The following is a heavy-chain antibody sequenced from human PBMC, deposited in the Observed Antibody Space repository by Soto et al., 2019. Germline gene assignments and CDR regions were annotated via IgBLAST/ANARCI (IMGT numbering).Heavy chain of an antibody. CDR3: AREEGRGGDYYYGIQV. D-gene: IGHD3-16*01. V-gene: IGHV3-30*04. CDR1: GFSLSAYA. CDR2: ISWDETNK. J-gene: IGHJ6*02. Sequence: GGSLRLSCAASGFSLSAYAIHWVRQAPGKGLEWVALISWDETNKYYGDSVKGRFTISRDASKNTLSLQMNSLRVEDTAVYYCAREEGRGGDYYYGIQVWGQGTTVTVSS.